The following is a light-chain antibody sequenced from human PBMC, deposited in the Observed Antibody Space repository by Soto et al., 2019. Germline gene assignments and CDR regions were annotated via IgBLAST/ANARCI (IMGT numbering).Light chain of an antibody. Sequence: ETVLTQSPGTLSLSPGERVTLSCRASQSVGRSYLAWFQQKSGQAPRLLIYGASSRATGITDRFSGSGSGTDFTLTISRLEPEDFAVYYCQQYNNWPPETFGQGTKVDIK. CDR1: QSVGRSY. J-gene: IGKJ1*01. CDR3: QQYNNWPPET. V-gene: IGKV3-20*01. CDR2: GAS.